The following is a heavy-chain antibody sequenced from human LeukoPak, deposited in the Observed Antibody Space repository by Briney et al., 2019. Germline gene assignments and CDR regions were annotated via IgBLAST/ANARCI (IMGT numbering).Heavy chain of an antibody. J-gene: IGHJ4*02. V-gene: IGHV3-23*01. CDR2: ISGSGGST. CDR3: AKDQYYYDSSGPFDY. Sequence: GGSLRLSCAASGFTFSSYAMHWVRQAPGKGLEWVSAISGSGGSTYYADSVKGRFTISRDNSKNTLYLQMNSLRAEDTAVYYCAKDQYYYDSSGPFDYWGQGTLVTVSS. D-gene: IGHD3-22*01. CDR1: GFTFSSYA.